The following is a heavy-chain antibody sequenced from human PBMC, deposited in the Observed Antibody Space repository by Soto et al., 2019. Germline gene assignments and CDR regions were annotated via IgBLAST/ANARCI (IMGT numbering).Heavy chain of an antibody. V-gene: IGHV3-72*01. CDR3: ARGGYCSSTSCYQDYYGMDV. D-gene: IGHD2-2*01. Sequence: VGSLRLSCAASGFTFSDHYMDWVRQAPGKGLEWVGRTRNKANSYTTEYAASVKGRFTISRDDSKNSLYLQMNSLKTEDTAVYYCARGGYCSSTSCYQDYYGMDVWGQGTTVTVSS. J-gene: IGHJ6*02. CDR1: GFTFSDHY. CDR2: TRNKANSYTT.